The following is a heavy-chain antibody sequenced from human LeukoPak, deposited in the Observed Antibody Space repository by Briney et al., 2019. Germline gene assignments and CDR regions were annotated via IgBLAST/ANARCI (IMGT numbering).Heavy chain of an antibody. J-gene: IGHJ6*03. V-gene: IGHV4-59*08. CDR1: GGSISSYY. D-gene: IGHD2-21*02. CDR3: ATRDNYYYYMDV. Sequence: SENLSLTCTVSGGSISSYYWSWIRQPPGKGLEWIGYIYYSGSTNYNPSLKSRVTISVDTSKNQFSLKLSSVTAADTAVYYCATRDNYYYYMDVWGKGTTLTVSS. CDR2: IYYSGST.